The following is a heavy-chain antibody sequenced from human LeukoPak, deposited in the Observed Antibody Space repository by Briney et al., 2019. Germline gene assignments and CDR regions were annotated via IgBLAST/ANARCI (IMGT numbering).Heavy chain of an antibody. CDR3: AKEGAYYDFWSGYYFY. Sequence: GGSLRLSCEGSGFIFGGYHMNWVRQAPGKGLEWVSSISSSSTYIYYADSVKGRFTISRDNSKNTLYLQMNSLRAEDTAVYHCAKEGAYYDFWSGYYFYWGQGTLVTVSS. J-gene: IGHJ4*02. CDR1: GFIFGGYH. D-gene: IGHD3-3*01. V-gene: IGHV3-21*01. CDR2: ISSSSTYI.